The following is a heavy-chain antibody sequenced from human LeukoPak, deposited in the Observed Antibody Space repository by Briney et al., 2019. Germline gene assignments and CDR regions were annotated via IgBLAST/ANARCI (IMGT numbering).Heavy chain of an antibody. CDR1: GFTFSTYW. Sequence: GGSLRLSCAASGFTFSTYWMSWVRQAPGKGLEWVANIKQDGSEKYYVDSVKGRFSISRDNTKNSLYLQVNSLRAEDTAVYYCARAGVVAYHLYYFHMDVWGNGTTVTVSS. V-gene: IGHV3-7*01. J-gene: IGHJ6*03. CDR2: IKQDGSEK. D-gene: IGHD3-3*01. CDR3: ARAGVVAYHLYYFHMDV.